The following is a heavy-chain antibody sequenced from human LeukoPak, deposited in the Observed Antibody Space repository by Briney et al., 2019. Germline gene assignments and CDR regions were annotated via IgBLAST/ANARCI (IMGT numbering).Heavy chain of an antibody. J-gene: IGHJ4*02. D-gene: IGHD6-6*01. CDR3: ARIGYSSSSFDY. CDR2: INQDGSVK. V-gene: IGHV3-7*01. Sequence: GGSLRLSCVASEFTFSAYGMSWVRQAPGKGLEWVANINQDGSVKYYVDSVKGRFTISRDNAKNSVYLHMDSPRVEDTAVYICARIGYSSSSFDYWGQGTLVTVSS. CDR1: EFTFSAYG.